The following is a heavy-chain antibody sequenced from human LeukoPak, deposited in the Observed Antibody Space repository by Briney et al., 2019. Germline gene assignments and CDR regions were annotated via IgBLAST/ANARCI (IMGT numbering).Heavy chain of an antibody. CDR2: INHSGST. J-gene: IGHJ5*02. Sequence: SETLSLTCAVYGGSFSGYYWSWIRQPPGKGLEWIGEINHSGSTNYNPSLKSRVTISVDTSKNQFSLKLSSVTAADTAVYYCARVRKEVTPRWFDPWGQGTLVTVSS. D-gene: IGHD4-23*01. V-gene: IGHV4-34*01. CDR1: GGSFSGYY. CDR3: ARVRKEVTPRWFDP.